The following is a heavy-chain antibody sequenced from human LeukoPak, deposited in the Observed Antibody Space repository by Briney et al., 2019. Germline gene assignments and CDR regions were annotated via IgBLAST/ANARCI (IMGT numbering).Heavy chain of an antibody. Sequence: SETLSLTCTVSGVSISSFYWGWFYWSWIRQPPGGGLEWIGYIYFIGSPHYNPSLKSRVTISVDTSKNQFSLKLSSVTAADTAVYYCARGVVAAPQTFDYWGQGTLVTVSS. CDR2: IYFIGSP. D-gene: IGHD2-15*01. J-gene: IGHJ4*02. V-gene: IGHV4-61*01. CDR1: GVSISSFYWGWFY. CDR3: ARGVVAAPQTFDY.